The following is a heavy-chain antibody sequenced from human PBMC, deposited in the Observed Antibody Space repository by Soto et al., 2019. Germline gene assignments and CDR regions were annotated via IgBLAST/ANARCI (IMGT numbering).Heavy chain of an antibody. CDR1: GFTFSSYG. CDR3: ANFFRSGWYYYYYGIGV. D-gene: IGHD2-15*01. V-gene: IGHV3-30*18. J-gene: IGHJ6*02. Sequence: GGSLRLSCAASGFTFSSYGMHWVRQAPGKGLEWVAVISYDGSNKYYADSVKGRFTISRDNSKNTLYLQMNSLRAEDTAVYYCANFFRSGWYYYYYGIGVWGQGTTVTVSS. CDR2: ISYDGSNK.